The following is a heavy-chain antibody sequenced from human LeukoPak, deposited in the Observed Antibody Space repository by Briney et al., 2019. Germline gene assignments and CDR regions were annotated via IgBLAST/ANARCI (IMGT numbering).Heavy chain of an antibody. CDR1: GGTLSSYA. Sequence: SVKVSCKASGGTLSSYAISWVRQAPGQGLEWMGGVIPIFGTANYAQKFQGRVTITTDESTSTAYMELSSLRSEDTAVYYCARDTNVRYSSGWYYFDYWGQGTLVTVSS. V-gene: IGHV1-69*05. CDR3: ARDTNVRYSSGWYYFDY. J-gene: IGHJ4*02. CDR2: VIPIFGTA. D-gene: IGHD6-19*01.